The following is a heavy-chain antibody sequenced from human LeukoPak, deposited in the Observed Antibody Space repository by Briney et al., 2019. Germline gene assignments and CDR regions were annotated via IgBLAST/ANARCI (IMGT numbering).Heavy chain of an antibody. CDR3: ATGLQYGLWGVPYFYYMHA. J-gene: IGHJ6*03. CDR1: GYTFTGYY. V-gene: IGHV1-2*02. D-gene: IGHD3-10*01. Sequence: ASVKVSCKASGYTFTGYYMHWVRQAPGRGLEWMGWINPKSGGTNYAQNFQGRVTITGDTSITTAYMELASLTSDDTAVYYCATGLQYGLWGVPYFYYMHAWGEGTTVTVSS. CDR2: INPKSGGT.